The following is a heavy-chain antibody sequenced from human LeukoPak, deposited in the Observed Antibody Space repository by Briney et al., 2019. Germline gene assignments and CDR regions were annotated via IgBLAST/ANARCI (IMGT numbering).Heavy chain of an antibody. CDR3: AREANYYGSGSYFEGTFDY. J-gene: IGHJ4*02. D-gene: IGHD3-10*01. V-gene: IGHV4-59*01. CDR1: GASISSSF. Sequence: SETLSLTCTVSGASISSSFWTWIRQSPGKGLEWLAYIYYTGSTNLNPSLKSRLTISIDTSKNEFSLKLTSVTAADTAVYFCAREANYYGSGSYFEGTFDYWGQGSLVTVSS. CDR2: IYYTGST.